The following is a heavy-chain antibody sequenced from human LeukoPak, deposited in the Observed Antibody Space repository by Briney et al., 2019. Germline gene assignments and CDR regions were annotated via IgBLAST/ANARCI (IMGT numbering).Heavy chain of an antibody. J-gene: IGHJ3*02. CDR3: ARHEWGITNAFDI. Sequence: SETLSLTCTVSGYSISSGYYWGWIRQPPGKGLEWIGSIYYSGTTYYNPSLKSRVTISVDTSKKRFSLKLRSVTAADTAVYYCARHEWGITNAFDIWGQGTMVTVSS. CDR1: GYSISSGYY. D-gene: IGHD1-14*01. V-gene: IGHV4-38-2*02. CDR2: IYYSGTT.